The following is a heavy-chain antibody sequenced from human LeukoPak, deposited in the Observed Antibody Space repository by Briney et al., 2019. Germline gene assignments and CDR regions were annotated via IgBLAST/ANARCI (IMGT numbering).Heavy chain of an antibody. J-gene: IGHJ4*02. V-gene: IGHV4-39*07. CDR1: GDSINSSTSY. CDR3: ARVFRFSYFDY. CDR2: IFYSGSI. Sequence: SETLSVTCSVSGDSINSSTSYWGWVRQPPGKGLEWIGTIFYSGSIYNNPSLKSRVTMSLDTSKNQFSLRLRSVTAADTAFYYCARVFRFSYFDYWGQGALITVS. D-gene: IGHD3-3*01.